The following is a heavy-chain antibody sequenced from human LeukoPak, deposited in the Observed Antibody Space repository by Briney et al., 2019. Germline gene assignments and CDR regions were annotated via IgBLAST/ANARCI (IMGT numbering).Heavy chain of an antibody. D-gene: IGHD3-10*01. Sequence: ASVKVSCKAPGYTFTDYYIHWMRQAPGQGLEWMGWINPNSGGTNYAQKFQGRVTMTRDTSITTAYMELSRLTSDDTAVYYCARDSPGIPFDYWGQGTLVTVSS. CDR3: ARDSPGIPFDY. V-gene: IGHV1-2*02. J-gene: IGHJ4*02. CDR1: GYTFTDYY. CDR2: INPNSGGT.